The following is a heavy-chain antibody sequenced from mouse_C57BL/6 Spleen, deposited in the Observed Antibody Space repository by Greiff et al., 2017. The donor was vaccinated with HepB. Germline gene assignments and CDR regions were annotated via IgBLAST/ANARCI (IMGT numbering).Heavy chain of an antibody. J-gene: IGHJ1*03. CDR1: GYSITSGYY. CDR3: ARDRDITTVVEYFDV. D-gene: IGHD1-1*01. V-gene: IGHV3-6*01. CDR2: ISYDGSN. Sequence: VQLKESGPGLVKPSQSLSLTCSVTGYSITSGYYWNWIRQFPGNKLEWMGYISYDGSNNYNPSLKNRISITRKTSKNQFFLKLNSVTTEDTATYYCARDRDITTVVEYFDVWGTGTTVTVSS.